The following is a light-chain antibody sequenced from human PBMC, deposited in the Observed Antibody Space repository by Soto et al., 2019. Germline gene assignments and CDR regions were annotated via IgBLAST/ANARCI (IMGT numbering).Light chain of an antibody. CDR3: QQYGGSPPIT. CDR1: QSLISNF. J-gene: IGKJ5*01. Sequence: EIVLTQSPATLSLSPGERATLSCGASQSLISNFLAWYQQKPGLAPRLLIYDTSIRAAGIPDRFRGSGSGTDFTLNITRLEPEDFGVYYCQQYGGSPPITFRQGTRLETK. V-gene: IGKV3D-20*01. CDR2: DTS.